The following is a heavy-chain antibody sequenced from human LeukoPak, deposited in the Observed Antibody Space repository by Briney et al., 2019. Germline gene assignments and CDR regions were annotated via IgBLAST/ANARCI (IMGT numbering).Heavy chain of an antibody. V-gene: IGHV4-4*09. CDR1: GDSISGYY. CDR2: IHSSGST. Sequence: PSETLSLTCTVSGDSISGYYWSWIRQTPGKGLEWIRCIHSSGSTIYNPSLKSRVTISVDTSKNQFSLRLTSVTAADTAVYFCARGYFDSGHSSNPFDYWGQGALVTVSS. J-gene: IGHJ4*02. CDR3: ARGYFDSGHSSNPFDY. D-gene: IGHD3-22*01.